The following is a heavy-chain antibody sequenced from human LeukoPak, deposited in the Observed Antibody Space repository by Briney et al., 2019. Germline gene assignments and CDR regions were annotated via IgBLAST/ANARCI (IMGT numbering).Heavy chain of an antibody. Sequence: GGSLRLSCTASGVTFSDYWMSWVRQAPGKGPEWVANIKQDGRQRYYVDSVRGRFTISRDNAKNSLFLQMNGLRAEDTAVYYCARRGGSSSRRSPIDYWGQGTLVTVSS. CDR2: IKQDGRQR. D-gene: IGHD6-6*01. J-gene: IGHJ4*02. CDR3: ARRGGSSSRRSPIDY. V-gene: IGHV3-7*01. CDR1: GVTFSDYW.